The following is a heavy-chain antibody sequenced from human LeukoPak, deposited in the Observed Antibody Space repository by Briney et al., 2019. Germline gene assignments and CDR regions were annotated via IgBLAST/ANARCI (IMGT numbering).Heavy chain of an antibody. CDR1: GFTFRNAW. CDR2: IKSKTDGGTT. V-gene: IGHV3-15*01. Sequence: KTGGSLRLSCAASGFTFRNAWMSWVRQAPGKGLEWVGRIKSKTDGGTTDYAAPVKGRFTISRDDSKNTLYLQMNSLKTEDTAVYYCTTDREYCSGGRCYNSYYYYGMDVWGQGTTVTVSS. D-gene: IGHD2-15*01. J-gene: IGHJ6*02. CDR3: TTDREYCSGGRCYNSYYYYGMDV.